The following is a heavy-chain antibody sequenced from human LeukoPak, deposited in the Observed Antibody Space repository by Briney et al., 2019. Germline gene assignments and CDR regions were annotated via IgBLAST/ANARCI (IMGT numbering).Heavy chain of an antibody. J-gene: IGHJ4*02. CDR2: IDWDDAK. D-gene: IGHD3-22*01. V-gene: IGHV2-70*11. CDR1: GFSLSTSGMC. Sequence: SGPTLVNPTQTLTLTCTFSGFSLSTSGMCVSWIRQPPGKALEWLARIDWDDAKYYSTSLQTRLTISKDTSKNQVVLTMTNMDPVDTATYYCARIVLYYYDSSCYYYDYWGQGTLVTVSS. CDR3: ARIVLYYYDSSCYYYDY.